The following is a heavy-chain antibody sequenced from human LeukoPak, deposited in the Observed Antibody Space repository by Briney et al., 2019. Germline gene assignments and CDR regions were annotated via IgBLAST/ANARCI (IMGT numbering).Heavy chain of an antibody. CDR1: GGSISSYY. Sequence: SETLSLTCTVSGGSISSYYWSWIRQPPGKGLEWIGYIYTSGSTNYNPSLKSRVTISVDTSKNQFSLKLSSVTAADTAVYYWASRLAAGGTGEYYYYYMDVWGKGTTVTVPS. CDR3: ASRLAAGGTGEYYYYYMDV. CDR2: IYTSGST. V-gene: IGHV4-4*09. J-gene: IGHJ6*03. D-gene: IGHD6-13*01.